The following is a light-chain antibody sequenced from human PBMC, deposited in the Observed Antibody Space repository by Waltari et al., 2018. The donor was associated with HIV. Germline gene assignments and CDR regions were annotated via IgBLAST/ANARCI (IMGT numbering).Light chain of an antibody. J-gene: IGKJ2*01. Sequence: EIVLTQSPGTLSLSPGERATLSCRASQTVSNNYLAWYQQKPGQAPRHLIYGASSRATGIPDRFSGSGSGTDFTLTISRLEPEDFAVYYCQQFGTSYTFGQGTKLEVK. V-gene: IGKV3-20*01. CDR2: GAS. CDR1: QTVSNNY. CDR3: QQFGTSYT.